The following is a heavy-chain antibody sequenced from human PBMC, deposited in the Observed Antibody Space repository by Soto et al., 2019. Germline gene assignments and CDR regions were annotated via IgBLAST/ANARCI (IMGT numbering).Heavy chain of an antibody. Sequence: QVQLQESGPGLVKPLETLSLTCTVSGGSISSYHWSWIRQSDGKGLEWIGRIYTSGNTHYNPSLKSRFTASIYTSKNQFFLTVNSVTSAASAVYYCARESGDNWDYEAYWGQGTPVTVSS. CDR3: ARESGDNWDYEAY. CDR2: IYTSGNT. V-gene: IGHV4-4*07. J-gene: IGHJ4*02. D-gene: IGHD1-7*01. CDR1: GGSISSYH.